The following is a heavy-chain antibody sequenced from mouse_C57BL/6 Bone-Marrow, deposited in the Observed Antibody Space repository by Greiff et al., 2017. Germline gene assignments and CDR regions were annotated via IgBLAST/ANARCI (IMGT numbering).Heavy chain of an antibody. D-gene: IGHD2-5*01. Sequence: QVQLQQPGAELVKPGASVKLSCKASGYTFTRYWMHWVKQRPGQGLEWIGMIHPNSGSTNYNEKFKSKATLTVDKSSSTAYMQLSSLTSEDSAVYYCAPIYSNLFYWYFDVWGTGTTVTVSS. CDR2: IHPNSGST. V-gene: IGHV1-64*01. CDR3: APIYSNLFYWYFDV. CDR1: GYTFTRYW. J-gene: IGHJ1*03.